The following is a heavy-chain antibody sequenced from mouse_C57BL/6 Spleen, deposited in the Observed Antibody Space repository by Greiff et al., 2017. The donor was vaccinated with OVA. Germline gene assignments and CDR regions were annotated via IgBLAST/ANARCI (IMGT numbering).Heavy chain of an antibody. J-gene: IGHJ2*01. D-gene: IGHD1-1*01. CDR1: GYTFTSYW. Sequence: QVQLQQSGAELVKPGASVKLSCKASGYTFTSYWMQWVKQRPGQGLEWIGEIDPSDSYTNSNQKFKGKATLTVDTSSSTAYMQLSSLTSEDSAVYYCARRATVVPFDYWGEGTTLTVSS. CDR2: IDPSDSYT. V-gene: IGHV1-50*01. CDR3: ARRATVVPFDY.